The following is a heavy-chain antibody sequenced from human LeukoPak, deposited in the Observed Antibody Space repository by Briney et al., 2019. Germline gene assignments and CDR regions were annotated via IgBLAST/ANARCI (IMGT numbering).Heavy chain of an antibody. V-gene: IGHV3-33*01. CDR3: ARGYSGHYYAFDI. CDR1: GFTFSSYG. J-gene: IGHJ3*02. Sequence: GGSLRLSCAASGFTFSSYGMHWVRQAPGKGLEWVALIWYDGSDIYYADSMKGRFIISRDNSKNTLYLQMNTLRAEDTAVYYCARGYSGHYYAFDIWGQGSMVSVSS. D-gene: IGHD1-26*01. CDR2: IWYDGSDI.